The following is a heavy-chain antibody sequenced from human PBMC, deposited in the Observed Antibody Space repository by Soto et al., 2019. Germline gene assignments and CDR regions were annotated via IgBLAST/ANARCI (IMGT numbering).Heavy chain of an antibody. CDR1: GFTFTSSA. D-gene: IGHD1-26*01. CDR2: IVVGSGNT. J-gene: IGHJ4*02. V-gene: IGHV1-58*01. CDR3: AAVEPGQYYFDY. Sequence: GASVKVSCKASGFTFTSSAVQWVRQARGQRLEWIGWIVVGSGNTNYAQKFQERVTITRDMSTSTAYMELSSLRSEDTAVYYCAAVEPGQYYFDYWGQGTLVTVSS.